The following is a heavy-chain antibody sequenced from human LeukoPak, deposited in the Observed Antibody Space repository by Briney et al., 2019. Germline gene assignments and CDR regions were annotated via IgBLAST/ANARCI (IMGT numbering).Heavy chain of an antibody. V-gene: IGHV3-21*01. CDR2: ISSSSSYI. D-gene: IGHD2-15*01. CDR3: ARGRYCSGGSCYSGGMDV. J-gene: IGHJ6*02. CDR1: GLIFRAYG. Sequence: GGSLRLSCVVSGLIFRAYGMHWVRQAPGKGLEWVSSISSSSSYIYYADSVKGRFTISRDNAKNSLYLQMNSLRAEDTAVYYCARGRYCSGGSCYSGGMDVWGQGTTVTVSS.